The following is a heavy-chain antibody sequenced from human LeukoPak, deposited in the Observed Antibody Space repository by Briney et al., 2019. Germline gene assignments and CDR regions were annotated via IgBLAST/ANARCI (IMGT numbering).Heavy chain of an antibody. Sequence: LTGGSLRLSCAVSGFTLSSYWMHWVRQAPGKGLVWVSRINSDGSSTSYADSVKGRFTISRDNAKNTLYLQMNSLRAEDTAVYYCARADLPYYYESSGYYEQGIDYWGQGTLVTVSS. J-gene: IGHJ4*02. V-gene: IGHV3-74*01. CDR3: ARADLPYYYESSGYYEQGIDY. CDR1: GFTLSSYW. CDR2: INSDGSST. D-gene: IGHD3-22*01.